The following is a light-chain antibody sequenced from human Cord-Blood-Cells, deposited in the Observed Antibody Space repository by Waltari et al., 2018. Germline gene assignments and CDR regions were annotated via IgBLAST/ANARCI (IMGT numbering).Light chain of an antibody. CDR1: SSDVGGYNY. CDR2: DVS. CDR3: SSYTSSSTWV. V-gene: IGLV2-14*01. Sequence: QSALTQPASVSGSPGQSITISCTGTSSDVGGYNYVSWYQQHLVKAPKLLIDDVSNRPSGVSNRFSGSKSGNTASLTISGLQAEDEADYYCSSYTSSSTWVFGGGTKLTVL. J-gene: IGLJ3*02.